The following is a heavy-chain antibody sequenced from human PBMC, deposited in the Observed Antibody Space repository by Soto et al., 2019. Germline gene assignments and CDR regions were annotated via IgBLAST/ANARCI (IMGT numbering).Heavy chain of an antibody. Sequence: PSETLSLTCTVSGDSVRNQYCSWIRRPPGRGLEWIGYIYRSGSTKYNPSLKSRLTISVDTSKNQFSLKLSSVTAADTAVYYCARTLDYGHMDVWGKGTTVTVSS. CDR3: ARTLDYGHMDV. V-gene: IGHV4-4*09. J-gene: IGHJ6*03. CDR2: IYRSGST. CDR1: GDSVRNQY. D-gene: IGHD3-16*01.